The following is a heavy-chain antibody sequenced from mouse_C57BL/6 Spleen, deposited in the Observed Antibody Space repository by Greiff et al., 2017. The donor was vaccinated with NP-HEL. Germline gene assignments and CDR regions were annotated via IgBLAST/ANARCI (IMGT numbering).Heavy chain of an antibody. CDR2: ISDGGSYT. CDR3: ARDHYDGYYDYAMDY. D-gene: IGHD2-3*01. J-gene: IGHJ4*01. Sequence: EVKLQESGGGLVKPGGSLKLSCAASGFTFSSYAMSWVRQTPEKRLEWVATISDGGSYTYYPDNVKGRFTISRDNAKNNLYLQMSHLKSEDTAMYYCARDHYDGYYDYAMDYWGQGTSVTVSS. CDR1: GFTFSSYA. V-gene: IGHV5-4*01.